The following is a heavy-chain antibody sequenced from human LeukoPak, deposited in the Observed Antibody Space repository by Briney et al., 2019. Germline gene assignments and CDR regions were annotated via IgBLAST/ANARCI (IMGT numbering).Heavy chain of an antibody. J-gene: IGHJ6*02. D-gene: IGHD3-10*01. CDR1: GDSVSSNSAA. CDR3: ATEYGSGSYGPYYYYGMDV. V-gene: IGHV6-1*01. Sequence: SQTLSLTCAISGDSVSSNSAAWNWIRQSPSRGLEWLGRTYYRSKWYNDYAVSVKSRITINPDTSKNQFSLQLNSVTPEDTAVCYCATEYGSGSYGPYYYYGMDVRGQGTTVTVSS. CDR2: TYYRSKWYN.